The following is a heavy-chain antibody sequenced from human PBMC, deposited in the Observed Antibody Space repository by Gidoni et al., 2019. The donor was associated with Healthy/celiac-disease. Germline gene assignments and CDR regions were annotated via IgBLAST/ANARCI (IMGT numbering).Heavy chain of an antibody. CDR1: GGSISRYY. D-gene: IGHD3-9*01. CDR2: IYYSGST. J-gene: IGHJ6*02. Sequence: QVQLQESGPGLVKPSETLSLTCTVPGGSISRYYRSWSRQPPGKGLEWIGYIYYSGSTNHNPSLKSRVPISVDTSKNQFSLKLSSVTAADTAVYYCARDRPAFNPDYDILTGQKGGGMDVWGQGTTVTVSS. V-gene: IGHV4-59*01. CDR3: ARDRPAFNPDYDILTGQKGGGMDV.